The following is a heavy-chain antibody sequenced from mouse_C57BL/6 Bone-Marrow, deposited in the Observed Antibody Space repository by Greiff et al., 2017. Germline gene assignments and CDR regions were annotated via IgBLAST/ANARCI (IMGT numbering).Heavy chain of an antibody. J-gene: IGHJ4*01. CDR3: ARWGITTVRDYAMDY. CDR1: GYTFTDYY. D-gene: IGHD2-4*01. Sequence: EVQLQQSGPELVKPGASVKISCKASGYTFTDYYMNWVKQSHGKSLEWIGDINPNNGGTSYNQKFKGKATLTVDKSSSTAYMALRSLTSEDSAVYYCARWGITTVRDYAMDYWGQGTSVTVSS. CDR2: INPNNGGT. V-gene: IGHV1-26*01.